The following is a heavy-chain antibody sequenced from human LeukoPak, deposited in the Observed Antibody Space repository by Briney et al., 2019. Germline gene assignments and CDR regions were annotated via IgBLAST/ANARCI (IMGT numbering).Heavy chain of an antibody. V-gene: IGHV3-43D*03. CDR2: ISWDGGST. CDR3: AMVGEGDAFDI. D-gene: IGHD3-16*01. CDR1: GFTFDDYA. J-gene: IGHJ3*02. Sequence: PGXSLRLSCAASGFTFDDYAMHWVRQAPGKGVEWVSLISWDGGSTYYADSVKGRFTISRDNSKNSLYLQMNSLRAEDTALYYCAMVGEGDAFDIWGQGTMVTVSS.